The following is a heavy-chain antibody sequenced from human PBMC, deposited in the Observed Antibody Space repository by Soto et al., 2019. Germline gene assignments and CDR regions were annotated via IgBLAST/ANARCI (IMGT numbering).Heavy chain of an antibody. CDR2: IKQDGSEK. CDR3: ARVLLHLGELDAFDI. V-gene: IGHV3-7*01. CDR1: GFTFSSYW. J-gene: IGHJ3*02. D-gene: IGHD3-16*01. Sequence: GGSLRLSCAASGFTFSSYWMSWVRQAPGKGLEWVANIKQDGSEKYYVDSVKGRFTISRDNAKNSLYLQMNSLRAEDTAVYYCARVLLHLGELDAFDIWGQGTMVTVSS.